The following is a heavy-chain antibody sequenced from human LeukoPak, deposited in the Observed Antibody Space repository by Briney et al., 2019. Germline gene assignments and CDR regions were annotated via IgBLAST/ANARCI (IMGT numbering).Heavy chain of an antibody. V-gene: IGHV1-2*02. CDR2: MYPNSGGT. CDR1: GYTFTGYY. CDR3: ARGDILTGKYFDY. J-gene: IGHJ4*02. Sequence: ASVKVSCKASGYTFTGYYMHWVRQSPGQGLEWMGWMYPNSGGTNYAQGFQGRVTMTRDTSISTAYMELSWLSSDDTAVYYCARGDILTGKYFDYWGQGTLVTVSS. D-gene: IGHD3-9*01.